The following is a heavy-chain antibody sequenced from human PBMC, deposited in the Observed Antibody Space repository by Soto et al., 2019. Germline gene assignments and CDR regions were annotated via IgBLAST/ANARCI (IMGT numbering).Heavy chain of an antibody. D-gene: IGHD3-16*01. CDR3: AAYSHKGY. CDR2: IYSGGST. CDR1: GFTVSNNY. Sequence: EEQLVESGGDLVQPGGSLRLSCAASGFTVSNNYMSWVRQAPGKGLEWVSRIYSGGSTYYADSVKGRFTISRDSSKNTLYLQMNSLRAEDAAMYYGAAYSHKGYWGQGTLVTVSS. J-gene: IGHJ4*02. V-gene: IGHV3-66*01.